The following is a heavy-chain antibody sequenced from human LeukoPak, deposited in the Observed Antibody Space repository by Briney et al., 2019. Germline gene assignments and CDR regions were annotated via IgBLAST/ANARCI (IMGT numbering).Heavy chain of an antibody. CDR3: ARLKRSGWYYFDY. CDR1: GGSISSGSSY. V-gene: IGHV4-39*01. D-gene: IGHD6-19*01. Sequence: SETLSLTCTVSGGSISSGSSYWGWIRQPPGKGLEWIGSIYYSGSTYYNPSLKSRVTISVDTSKNQFSLKLNSVTAADTAVYYCARLKRSGWYYFDYWGQGTLVTVSS. CDR2: IYYSGST. J-gene: IGHJ4*02.